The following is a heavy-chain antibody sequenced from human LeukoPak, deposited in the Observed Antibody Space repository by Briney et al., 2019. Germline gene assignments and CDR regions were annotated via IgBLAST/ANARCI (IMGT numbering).Heavy chain of an antibody. CDR2: INPSGGST. V-gene: IGHV1-46*01. CDR1: GYTFTSYY. J-gene: IGHJ1*01. Sequence: ASVKVSCKASGYTFTSYYMHLVRQAPGQGLEWMGIINPSGGSTSYAQKFQGRVTMTRDMSTGTVYMELSSLRSEDTAVYYCARGPRSKYFQHWGQGTLVTVSS. CDR3: ARGPRSKYFQH.